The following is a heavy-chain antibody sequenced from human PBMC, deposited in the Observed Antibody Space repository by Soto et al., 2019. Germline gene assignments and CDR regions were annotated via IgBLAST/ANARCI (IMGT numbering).Heavy chain of an antibody. CDR1: GGSISSSSYF. V-gene: IGHV4-39*01. CDR3: ASLPQRAGMGYYYGMDV. CDR2: IYYSGNT. Sequence: SETLSLTCTVSGGSISSSSYFWGWIRQPPGKGLEWIGSIYYSGNTYYNPSLKSRVTISVDTSKNQFSLKLSSVTAADTAVYYCASLPQRAGMGYYYGMDVWGQGTTVTISS. D-gene: IGHD1-1*01. J-gene: IGHJ6*02.